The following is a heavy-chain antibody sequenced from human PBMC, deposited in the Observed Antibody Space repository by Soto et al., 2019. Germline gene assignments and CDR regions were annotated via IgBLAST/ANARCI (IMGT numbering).Heavy chain of an antibody. D-gene: IGHD5-18*01. CDR1: GFTFSSYS. V-gene: IGHV3-21*01. CDR2: ISSSSSYI. CDR3: ARDRGNTAMTFDY. J-gene: IGHJ4*02. Sequence: EVQLVESGGGLVKPGGSLRLSCAASGFTFSSYSMNWVRQAPGKGLEWVSSISSSSSYIYYADSVKGRFTISRDNAKNSLYLQMNSLRAEETAVYYCARDRGNTAMTFDYWGQGTLVTVSS.